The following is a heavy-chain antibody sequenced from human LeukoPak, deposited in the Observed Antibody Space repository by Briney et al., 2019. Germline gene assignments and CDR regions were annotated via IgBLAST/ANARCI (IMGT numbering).Heavy chain of an antibody. V-gene: IGHV3-43*01. J-gene: IGHJ4*02. D-gene: IGHD5-12*01. CDR1: RFTFDDYP. CDR3: TKVIYSGYDLFDY. Sequence: TGGSLRLSCAASRFTFDDYPMHWVRQAPGKGLEWVSLISGDGGSTYYADSVKGRFTISRDNSKNSLYLQMNSLRTEDTALYYCTKVIYSGYDLFDYWGQGTLVTVSS. CDR2: ISGDGGST.